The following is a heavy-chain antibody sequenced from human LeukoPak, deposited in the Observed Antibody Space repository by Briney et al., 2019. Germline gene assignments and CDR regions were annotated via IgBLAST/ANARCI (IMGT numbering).Heavy chain of an antibody. Sequence: ASVKVSCKASGYTFTSYDINWVRQATGQGLEWMGWVNPNSGNTGYAQKFQGRVTMTRNTSISTAYMELSSLRSEDTAVYYCARFDCSGGSCYSWWFDPWGQGTLVTVSS. J-gene: IGHJ5*02. CDR2: VNPNSGNT. D-gene: IGHD2-15*01. CDR1: GYTFTSYD. CDR3: ARFDCSGGSCYSWWFDP. V-gene: IGHV1-8*01.